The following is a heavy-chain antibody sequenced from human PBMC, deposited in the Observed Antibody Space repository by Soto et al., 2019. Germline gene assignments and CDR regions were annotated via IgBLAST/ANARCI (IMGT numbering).Heavy chain of an antibody. CDR3: AGGGAIGAAARRLIDV. CDR1: GGSIRSYC. J-gene: IGHJ6*03. V-gene: IGHV4-4*08. CDR2: ICNSGTP. Sequence: QVQLQESGPTLVKPSETLSLTCTVSGGSIRSYCWTWIRKPPGEGVEWIGCICNSGTPNYNPALKVRVGISIDTQKYQCSLELRSVTVSDKAFYDCAGGGAIGAAARRLIDVWGKGTTVTVSS. D-gene: IGHD6-13*01.